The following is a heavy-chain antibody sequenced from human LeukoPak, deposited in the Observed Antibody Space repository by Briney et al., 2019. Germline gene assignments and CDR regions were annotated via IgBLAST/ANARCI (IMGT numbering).Heavy chain of an antibody. CDR2: IRYDGSSK. CDR1: GVTFSSYG. CDR3: AKVGARLYDSLDY. J-gene: IGHJ4*02. V-gene: IGHV3-30*02. D-gene: IGHD3-3*01. Sequence: GGSLRLSCAASGVTFSSYGMHWVRQAPGKGLEWVAFIRYDGSSKYYADSVKGRFTISRDDSKNTLYLQINSLRTEDTAVYSCAKVGARLYDSLDYWGQGTLVTVSS.